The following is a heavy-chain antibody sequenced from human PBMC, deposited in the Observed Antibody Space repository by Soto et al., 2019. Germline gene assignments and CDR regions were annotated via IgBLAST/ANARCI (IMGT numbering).Heavy chain of an antibody. CDR1: GDSFTSYW. V-gene: IGHV5-51*01. CDR2: IYPGDSDT. J-gene: IGHJ4*02. Sequence: PGEFLKISCKGSGDSFTSYWSGWVRQMPGKSLEWMGIIYPGDSDTRYSPSFQGQVTISADKSISTAYLQWSSLKASDTAMYYCASSGYSYGFGVYWGQGTLVTSPQ. D-gene: IGHD5-18*01. CDR3: ASSGYSYGFGVY.